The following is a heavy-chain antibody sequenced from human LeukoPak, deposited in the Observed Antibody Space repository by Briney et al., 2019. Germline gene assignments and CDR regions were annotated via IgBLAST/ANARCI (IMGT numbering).Heavy chain of an antibody. CDR3: ARTPPNYGSRMDV. J-gene: IGHJ6*02. V-gene: IGHV4-59*01. Sequence: SETLSLTCTVSGDSINDYYWSWIRQPPGKGLEWIGYIYYTGSTNYNPSLKSRLTISLDTSKNQFSLNLASVTAADTAVYFCARTPPNYGSRMDVWGQGTTVTVSS. CDR1: GDSINDYY. D-gene: IGHD3-10*01. CDR2: IYYTGST.